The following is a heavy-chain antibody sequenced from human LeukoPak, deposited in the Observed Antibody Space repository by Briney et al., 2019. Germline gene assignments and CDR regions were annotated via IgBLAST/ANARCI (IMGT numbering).Heavy chain of an antibody. V-gene: IGHV1-69*04. CDR1: GGTFSSYA. J-gene: IGHJ4*02. CDR2: IIPILGIA. D-gene: IGHD5-18*01. Sequence: ASVTVSCTASGGTFSSYAISWVRQAPGQGLEWMGRIIPILGIANYAQKFQGRVTITADKSTSTAYMELSSLRSEDTAVYYCATLNVDTAMAPFDYWGQGTLVTVSS. CDR3: ATLNVDTAMAPFDY.